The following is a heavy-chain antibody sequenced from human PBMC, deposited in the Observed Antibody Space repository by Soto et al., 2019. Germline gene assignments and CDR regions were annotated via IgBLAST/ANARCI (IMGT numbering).Heavy chain of an antibody. CDR2: IYYSGST. Sequence: PSETLSLTCTVSGGSISSSSYYWGWIRQPPGKGLEWIGNIYYSGSTYYNPSLKSRITISVDTSKNQFSLKLSSVTAADTAVYYCATTPIYSNYVLDYWGQGTLVTVSS. V-gene: IGHV4-39*01. CDR1: GGSISSSSYY. CDR3: ATTPIYSNYVLDY. J-gene: IGHJ4*02. D-gene: IGHD4-4*01.